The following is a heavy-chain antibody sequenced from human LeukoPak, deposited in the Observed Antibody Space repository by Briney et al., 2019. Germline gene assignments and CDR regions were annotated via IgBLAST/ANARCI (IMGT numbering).Heavy chain of an antibody. J-gene: IGHJ4*02. CDR3: ARRASRYDFWSGYYYSSSWSNVDY. CDR2: IYYSGST. Sequence: PSETLSLTCTVSGGSISSSSYYWGWIRQPPGKGLEWIGSIYYSGSTYYNPSLKSRVTISVDTSKNQFSLKLSSVTAADTAVYYYARRASRYDFWSGYYYSSSWSNVDYWGQGTLVTVSS. D-gene: IGHD3-3*01. CDR1: GGSISSSSYY. V-gene: IGHV4-39*01.